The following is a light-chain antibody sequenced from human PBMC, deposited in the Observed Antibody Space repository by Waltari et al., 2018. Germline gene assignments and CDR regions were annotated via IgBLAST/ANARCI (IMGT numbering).Light chain of an antibody. CDR3: QQYYSTPHT. V-gene: IGKV4-1*01. J-gene: IGKJ2*01. CDR1: QSVLYSSNNKNY. CDR2: WAS. Sequence: DIVMTQSPDSLTVSLGERATINCKSSQSVLYSSNNKNYLAWFQQKPGQPAKLLIYWASTRASWVPDRFSDSGSGTDFTLTISSLQAEDVAVYYCQQYYSTPHTFGQGTKLEIK.